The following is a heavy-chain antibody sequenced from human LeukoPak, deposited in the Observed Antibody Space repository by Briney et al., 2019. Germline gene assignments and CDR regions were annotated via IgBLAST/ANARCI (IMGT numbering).Heavy chain of an antibody. CDR1: GFPFSSYG. CDR3: AKDLLRYFDWLVPYRTTPLDY. CDR2: IRYDGSNK. V-gene: IGHV3-30*02. Sequence: SGRSLRLSCAASGFPFSSYGMHWVRQAPGKGLEWVAFIRYDGSNKYYADSVKGRFTISRDNSKNTLYLQMNSLRAEDTAVYYCAKDLLRYFDWLVPYRTTPLDYWGQGTLVTVSS. D-gene: IGHD3-9*01. J-gene: IGHJ4*02.